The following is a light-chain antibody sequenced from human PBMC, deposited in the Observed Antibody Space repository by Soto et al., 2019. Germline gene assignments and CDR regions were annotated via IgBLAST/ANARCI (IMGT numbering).Light chain of an antibody. CDR2: GAS. CDR3: QQYAKWPPLT. V-gene: IGKV3-15*01. Sequence: EIVMTQSPATLSVSPGEGATLSCRASQSVYWDLAWYQQKPGQAPRLLIYGASTRATGIPARFSGSGSGTEFTLTITSLQSEDCAVYYCQQYAKWPPLTFGGGTKVEI. J-gene: IGKJ4*01. CDR1: QSVYWD.